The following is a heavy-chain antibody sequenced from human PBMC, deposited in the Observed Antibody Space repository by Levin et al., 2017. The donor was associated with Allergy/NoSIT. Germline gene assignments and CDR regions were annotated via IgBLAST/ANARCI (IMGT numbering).Heavy chain of an antibody. CDR3: AKKLGYYDSRGNDSGACEI. CDR2: ISGSGGNT. CDR1: GFTFSSYA. D-gene: IGHD3-22*01. Sequence: GGSLRLSCAASGFTFSSYAMTWVRQAPGKGLEWVSAISGSGGNTYYADSVKGRFTISRDNSKNTLYLQMNSLRVEDTAVYYCAKKLGYYDSRGNDSGACEIWGQGTTVTVSS. V-gene: IGHV3-23*01. J-gene: IGHJ3*02.